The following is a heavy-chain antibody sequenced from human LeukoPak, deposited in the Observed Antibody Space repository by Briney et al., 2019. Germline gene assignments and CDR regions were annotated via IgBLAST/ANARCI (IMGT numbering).Heavy chain of an antibody. CDR2: ISAYNGNT. V-gene: IGHV1-18*01. Sequence: GASVKVSCKASGYTFTSYGISWVRQAPEQGLEWMGWISAYNGNTNYAQKLQGRVTMTTDTSTSTAYMELSSLRSEDTAVYYCARGGATMVRGGYYFDYWGQGTLVTVSS. CDR1: GYTFTSYG. J-gene: IGHJ4*02. D-gene: IGHD3-10*01. CDR3: ARGGATMVRGGYYFDY.